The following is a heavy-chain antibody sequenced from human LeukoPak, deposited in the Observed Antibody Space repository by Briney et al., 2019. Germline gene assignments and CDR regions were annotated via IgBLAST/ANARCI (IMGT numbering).Heavy chain of an antibody. CDR1: GGSISSSSYY. Sequence: PSETLSLICTVSGGSISSSSYYWGWIRQPPGKGLEWIGSTYYSGSTYYSPSLKSRVTISVDTSKNQFSLKVSSVTAADTAVYYCARCYGDYATWFDPWGQGTQVTVSS. V-gene: IGHV4-39*01. CDR3: ARCYGDYATWFDP. CDR2: TYYSGST. D-gene: IGHD4-17*01. J-gene: IGHJ5*02.